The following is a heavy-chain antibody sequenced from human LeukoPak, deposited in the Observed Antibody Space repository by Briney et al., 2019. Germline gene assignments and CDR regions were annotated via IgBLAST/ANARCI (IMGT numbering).Heavy chain of an antibody. V-gene: IGHV3-48*01. CDR3: ARGRIQLWFADDRYYYYYMDV. J-gene: IGHJ6*03. Sequence: GGSLRLSCAASGFTFSSYSMNWVRQAPGKGLEWVSYISSSSSTIYYADSVKGRFTISRDNAKNSLYLQMNSLRAEDTALYYCARGRIQLWFADDRYYYYYMDVWGKGTTVTVSS. D-gene: IGHD5-18*01. CDR1: GFTFSSYS. CDR2: ISSSSSTI.